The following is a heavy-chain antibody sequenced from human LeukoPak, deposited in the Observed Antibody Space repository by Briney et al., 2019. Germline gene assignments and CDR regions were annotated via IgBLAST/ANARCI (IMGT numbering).Heavy chain of an antibody. D-gene: IGHD5-24*01. CDR3: VRHTRDGYNFGWFDP. V-gene: IGHV4-59*08. J-gene: IGHJ5*02. CDR1: GDSIRNYY. Sequence: SETLSLTCTVSGDSIRNYYWSWLRQSPGKGLEWIGYIYSSGSTDYHPSLKSRVTISVDLSKNYFSLKLSSVTAADTAVYYCVRHTRDGYNFGWFDPWGQGILVTVSS. CDR2: IYSSGST.